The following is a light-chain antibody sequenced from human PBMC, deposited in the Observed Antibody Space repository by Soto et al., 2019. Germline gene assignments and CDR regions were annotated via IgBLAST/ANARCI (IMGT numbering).Light chain of an antibody. CDR1: QSVSSN. CDR3: QQYNNWPQT. V-gene: IGKV3-15*01. CDR2: GAS. J-gene: IGKJ1*01. Sequence: EIVMTQSPATLSVSPGERATLSCRASQSVSSNLAWYQQKPGQVPRLLIYGASTRATGIPARFSGRGSGTEFTLTISSLQSEDFAVYYCQQYNNWPQTFGQGTKVEIK.